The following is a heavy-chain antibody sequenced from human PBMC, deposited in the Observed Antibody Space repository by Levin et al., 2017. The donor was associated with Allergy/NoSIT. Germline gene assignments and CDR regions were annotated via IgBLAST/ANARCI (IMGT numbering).Heavy chain of an antibody. CDR1: GGTFSSYT. V-gene: IGHV1-69*02. J-gene: IGHJ4*02. Sequence: SVKVSCKASGGTFSSYTISWVRQAPGQGLEWMGRIIPILGIANYAQKFQGRVTITADKSTSTAYMELSSLRSEDTAVYYCARHYSGYDFYFDYWGQGTLVTVSS. CDR3: ARHYSGYDFYFDY. D-gene: IGHD5-12*01. CDR2: IIPILGIA.